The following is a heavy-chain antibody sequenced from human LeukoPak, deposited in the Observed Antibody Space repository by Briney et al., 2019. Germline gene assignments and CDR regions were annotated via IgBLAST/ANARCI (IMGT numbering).Heavy chain of an antibody. CDR1: GYTFTRYY. CDR3: ARDGSSSSYYFDY. D-gene: IGHD6-13*01. CDR2: INPTGGST. Sequence: VASVKVSCKASGYTFTRYYMNWVRQAPGQGLEWMGIINPTGGSTSYAQKFQGRVTMTRDMSTSTVYMELSSLRSEDTAVYYCARDGSSSSYYFDYWGQGTLVTVSS. V-gene: IGHV1-46*01. J-gene: IGHJ4*02.